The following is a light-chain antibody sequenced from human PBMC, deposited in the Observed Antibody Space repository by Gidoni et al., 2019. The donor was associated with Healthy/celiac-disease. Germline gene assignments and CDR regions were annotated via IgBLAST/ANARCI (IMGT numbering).Light chain of an antibody. J-gene: IGLJ1*01. CDR3: AAWDDSLSVLYV. CDR2: SNN. Sequence: QSVLTHPPSASGTPVQRVTISCSGSSSNIGSNYVYWYQQLPGTAPKLLIYSNNQRPSGVPDRFSGSKSGTSASLAISGLRSEDEADYYCAAWDDSLSVLYVFGTGTKVTVL. CDR1: SSNIGSNY. V-gene: IGLV1-47*02.